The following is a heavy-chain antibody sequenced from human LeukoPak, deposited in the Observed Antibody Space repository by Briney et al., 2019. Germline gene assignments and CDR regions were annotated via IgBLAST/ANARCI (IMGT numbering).Heavy chain of an antibody. J-gene: IGHJ6*02. CDR1: GFTFSNYG. CDR2: ISNSGGST. D-gene: IGHD3-10*02. V-gene: IGHV3-23*01. CDR3: ARGSTVFVYGMDV. Sequence: GGSLRLSCAASGFTFSNYGMSWVRQAPGKGLEWVSIISNSGGSTYYADSVKGRFTISRDNAKNTLYLQMNSLRAEDTAVYYCARGSTVFVYGMDVWGQGTTVTVSS.